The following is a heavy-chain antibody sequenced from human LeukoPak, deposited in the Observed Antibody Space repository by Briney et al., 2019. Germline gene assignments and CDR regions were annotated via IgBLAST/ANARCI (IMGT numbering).Heavy chain of an antibody. V-gene: IGHV4-39*01. CDR2: IYYSGST. Sequence: SETLSLTCTVSGASIISSTHYWGWIRQPPGKGLEWIGSIYYSGSTDYNPSLKSRVTISADTSKNQFSLKLSSVTAADTAVYYCASHGGFDPWGQGTLVTASS. CDR1: GASIISSTHY. CDR3: ASHGGFDP. J-gene: IGHJ5*02.